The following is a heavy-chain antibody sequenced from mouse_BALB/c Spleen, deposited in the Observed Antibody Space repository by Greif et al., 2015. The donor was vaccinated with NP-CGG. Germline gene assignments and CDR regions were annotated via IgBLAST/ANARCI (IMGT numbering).Heavy chain of an antibody. CDR1: GFTFSSFG. Sequence: EVKLVESGGGLVQPGGSRKLSCAASGFTFSSFGMHWVRQAPEKGLEWVAYISSGSSTIYYADTVKGRFTISRDNPKNTLFLQMTSLRSEDTAMYYCAREGAYYGNYGGEFDYWGQGTTLTVSS. J-gene: IGHJ2*01. CDR2: ISSGSSTI. D-gene: IGHD2-10*01. V-gene: IGHV5-17*02. CDR3: AREGAYYGNYGGEFDY.